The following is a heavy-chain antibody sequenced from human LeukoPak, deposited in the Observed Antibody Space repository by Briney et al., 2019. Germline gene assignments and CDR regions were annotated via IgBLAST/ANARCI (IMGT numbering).Heavy chain of an antibody. D-gene: IGHD6-13*01. CDR1: GFTFSSYW. V-gene: IGHV3-7*01. CDR3: ARSIAAAGTSYYYYGMDV. J-gene: IGHJ6*02. Sequence: GSLRLSCAASGFTFSSYWMSWVRQAPGKGLEWVANIKQDGSEKYYVDSVKGRFTISRDNAKNSLYLQMNSLRAEDTAVYYCARSIAAAGTSYYYYGMDVWGQGTTVTVSS. CDR2: IKQDGSEK.